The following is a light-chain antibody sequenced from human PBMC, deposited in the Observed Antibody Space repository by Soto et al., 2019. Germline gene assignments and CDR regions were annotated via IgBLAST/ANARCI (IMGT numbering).Light chain of an antibody. CDR1: QGFXSY. CDR2: XAS. Sequence: IVLTQSPATLSLSPGESVTLACRASQGFXSYLAWYQKKPGQAPRILIYXASNRATGIPAMFSGSGYGTDFTITISRLEPEDVEVYYCQQRSNRRTVGQGTRLEIK. J-gene: IGKJ5*01. CDR3: QQRSNRRT. V-gene: IGKV3-11*01.